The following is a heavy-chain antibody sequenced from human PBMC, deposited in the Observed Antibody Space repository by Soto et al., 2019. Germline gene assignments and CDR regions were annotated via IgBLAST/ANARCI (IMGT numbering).Heavy chain of an antibody. V-gene: IGHV3-15*01. Sequence: GGSLRLSCAASGFTFSNAWMSWVRQAPGKGLEWVGRIKSKTDGGTTDYAAPVKGRFTISRDDSKNTLYLQMNSLKTEDTAVYYCTTELTYCGGDCWSWFDPWGQGTLVTVSS. CDR1: GFTFSNAW. D-gene: IGHD2-21*02. CDR2: IKSKTDGGTT. CDR3: TTELTYCGGDCWSWFDP. J-gene: IGHJ5*02.